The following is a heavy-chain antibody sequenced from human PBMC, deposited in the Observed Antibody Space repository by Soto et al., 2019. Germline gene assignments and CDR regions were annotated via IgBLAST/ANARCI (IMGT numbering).Heavy chain of an antibody. V-gene: IGHV1-18*01. J-gene: IGHJ6*03. CDR1: GYTFTSYG. CDR2: ISAYNGNT. D-gene: IGHD6-6*01. Sequence: ASVKVSCKASGYTFTSYGISWVRQAPGQGLEWMGWISAYNGNTNYAQKLQGRVTMTTDTSTSTAYMELRSLRSDDTAVYYCAREQGGSSSGYYYYYYMDVWGKGTTVTVSS. CDR3: AREQGGSSSGYYYYYYMDV.